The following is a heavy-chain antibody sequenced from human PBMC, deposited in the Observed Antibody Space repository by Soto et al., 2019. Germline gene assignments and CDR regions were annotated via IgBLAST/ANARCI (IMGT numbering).Heavy chain of an antibody. J-gene: IGHJ4*02. CDR1: GGSISSNY. V-gene: IGHV4-59*12. CDR3: ARVRREYDNSGPVDY. Sequence: PSETLSLTCTVSGGSISSNYWSWIRQPPGKGLEWIGNIHYSGSTNYNTSLKSRVTISVDSSKNQFSLKLTPVTAADTAVYYCARVRREYDNSGPVDYWGQGTLVTVSS. CDR2: IHYSGST. D-gene: IGHD3-22*01.